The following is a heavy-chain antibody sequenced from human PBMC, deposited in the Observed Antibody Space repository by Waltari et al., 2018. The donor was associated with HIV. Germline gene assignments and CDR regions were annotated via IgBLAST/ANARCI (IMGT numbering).Heavy chain of an antibody. CDR1: GYPNRSDSS. J-gene: IGHJ4*02. CDR3: GSGSRRGHSHGIDY. CDR2: ASRSGST. V-gene: IGHV4-38-2*01. D-gene: IGHD5-18*01. Sequence: QVQLHESGPGMVKPSEPPSPTCAASGYPNRSDSSWGWFRQPPGKGLEWLGSASRSGSTYYSPSLKSRVTISLDTSKNQFSLKLNSVAAADTAVYYCGSGSRRGHSHGIDYWGQGTLVTVSS.